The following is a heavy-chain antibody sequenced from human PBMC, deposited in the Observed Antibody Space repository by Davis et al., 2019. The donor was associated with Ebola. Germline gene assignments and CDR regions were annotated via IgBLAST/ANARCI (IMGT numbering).Heavy chain of an antibody. J-gene: IGHJ6*02. CDR2: ISYDGSIE. D-gene: IGHD2-2*01. V-gene: IGHV3-30-3*01. CDR3: TAAIAYYGMDV. Sequence: GGSLRLSCAASEFTFSSFAIHWVRQAPGKGLEWVALISYDGSIEYYADSVKGRFTISRDNSKNTLYLQMNSLRAEDTAVYYCTAAIAYYGMDVWGQGTTVTVSS. CDR1: EFTFSSFA.